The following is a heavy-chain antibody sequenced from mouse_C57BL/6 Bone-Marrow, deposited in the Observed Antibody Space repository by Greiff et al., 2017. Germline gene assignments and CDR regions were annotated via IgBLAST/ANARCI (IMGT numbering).Heavy chain of an antibody. J-gene: IGHJ2*01. CDR1: GYTFTDYY. V-gene: IGHV1-75*01. D-gene: IGHD1-1*01. CDR2: IFPGSGST. CDR3: ARGLITTAVRGDYFDY. Sequence: QVQLQQSGPELVKPGASVKISCKASGYTFTDYYINWVKQRPGQGLEGIGWIFPGSGSTYYNEKFKGKATLTVDKSSSTAYMLLSSLTSEDSAVYFCARGLITTAVRGDYFDYWGQGTTLTVSS.